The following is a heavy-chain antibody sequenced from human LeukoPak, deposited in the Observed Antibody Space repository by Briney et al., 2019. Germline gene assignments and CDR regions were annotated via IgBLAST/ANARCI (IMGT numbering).Heavy chain of an antibody. CDR3: ARERGGDGYAFAY. V-gene: IGHV1-46*01. CDR1: GYTFTNYY. Sequence: ASVKVSCKASGYTFTNYYIHWVRQAPGQGLEWMGILNPTSGGAGYAQKFQDRVTMTGDMSTTTVYMEVTSLRSEDTAVYYCARERGGDGYAFAYWGQGTLVTVSS. D-gene: IGHD5-24*01. J-gene: IGHJ4*02. CDR2: LNPTSGGA.